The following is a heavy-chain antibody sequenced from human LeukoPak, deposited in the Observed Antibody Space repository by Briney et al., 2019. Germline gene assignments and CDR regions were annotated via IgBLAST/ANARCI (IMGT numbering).Heavy chain of an antibody. D-gene: IGHD1-26*01. CDR2: ISSSSTYI. Sequence: GSLRLSCAASGFTFSSYSMNWVRQAPGKGLEWVSSISSSSTYIYYADSVKGRFTISRDNAKNSLYLQMNSLRAEDTAVYYCARVGPGGSYDYWGQGTLVTVSS. CDR3: ARVGPGGSYDY. CDR1: GFTFSSYS. J-gene: IGHJ4*02. V-gene: IGHV3-21*01.